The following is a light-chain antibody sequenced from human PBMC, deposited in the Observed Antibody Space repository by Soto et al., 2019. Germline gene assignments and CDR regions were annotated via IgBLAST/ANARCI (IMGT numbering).Light chain of an antibody. V-gene: IGKV3-11*01. CDR2: DAS. J-gene: IGKJ3*01. Sequence: VLTQSPATLSLSPGERATLSCRASQSVGNFLTWYQQKPGQPPTLLIYDASTRAAGFPARFSGSGSGTDFTLTISSLAPGDYAVYYCQHRHNFGPGTKVDLK. CDR1: QSVGNF. CDR3: QHRHN.